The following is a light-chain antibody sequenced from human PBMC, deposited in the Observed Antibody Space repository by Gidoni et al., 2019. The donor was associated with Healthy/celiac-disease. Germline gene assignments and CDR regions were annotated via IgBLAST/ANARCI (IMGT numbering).Light chain of an antibody. CDR2: AAS. V-gene: IGKV1-39*01. J-gene: IGKJ1*01. CDR1: QSISSY. CDR3: QQSYSTPT. Sequence: DIQMTQSPSSLSASVGHRVTITCRASQSISSYLNCYQQKPGKAPKLLIYAASSLQSGVPSRFSGSGSGTDFTLTISSLQPEDFATYYCQQSYSTPTFGQGTKVEIK.